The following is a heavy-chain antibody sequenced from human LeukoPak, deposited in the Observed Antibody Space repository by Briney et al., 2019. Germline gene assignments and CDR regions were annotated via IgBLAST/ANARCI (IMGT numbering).Heavy chain of an antibody. CDR1: GGSTSSSSYY. J-gene: IGHJ6*03. V-gene: IGHV4-39*07. D-gene: IGHD3-3*01. CDR3: ARSRSYDFWSGSTYYYYYYMDV. CDR2: IYYSGST. Sequence: SETLSLTCTVSGGSTSSSSYYWGWIRQPPGKGLEWIGSIYYSGSTYYNPSLKSRVTISVDTSKNQFSLKLSSVTAADTAVYYCARSRSYDFWSGSTYYYYYYMDVWGKGTTVTVSS.